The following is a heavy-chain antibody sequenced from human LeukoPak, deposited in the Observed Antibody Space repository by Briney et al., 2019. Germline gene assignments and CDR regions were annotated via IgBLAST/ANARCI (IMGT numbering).Heavy chain of an antibody. CDR3: ARDLRQQLVQNDWFDP. V-gene: IGHV4-39*07. CDR2: IYYSGNT. CDR1: GVSISSSNSY. J-gene: IGHJ5*02. Sequence: PSETLSLTCTVSGVSISSSNSYWGWIRQPPGKGLEWIGSIYYSGNTYYNASLKSRVTIPVDTSKNQFSLKLSSVTAADTAVYYCARDLRQQLVQNDWFDPWGQGTLVTVSS. D-gene: IGHD6-13*01.